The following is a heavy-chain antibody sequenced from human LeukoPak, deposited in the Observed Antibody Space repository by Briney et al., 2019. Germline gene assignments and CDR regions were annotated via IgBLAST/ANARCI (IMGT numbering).Heavy chain of an antibody. CDR1: GITFSSYA. D-gene: IGHD6-13*01. V-gene: IGHV3-23*01. J-gene: IGHJ4*02. Sequence: HPGGSLRLSCAASGITFSSYAMSWVRQAPGKGLEWVSAISGSGGSTYYADSVKGRFTISRDNSKNTLYLQMNSLRAEDTAVYYCANPKYSSSWYVFDYWGQGTLVTVSS. CDR2: ISGSGGST. CDR3: ANPKYSSSWYVFDY.